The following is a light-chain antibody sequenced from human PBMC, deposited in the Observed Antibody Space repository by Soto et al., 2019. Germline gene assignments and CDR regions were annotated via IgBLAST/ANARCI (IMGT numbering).Light chain of an antibody. Sequence: AIQMTQSPSSLSASVGDIVTITCRASQGIGNELGWYQQKPGKAPKLLTYAASSVQTGAPSRFSGSGSGTDSTLTISSLQPEDCATYYCVPEYSYPRTCGQGTKVEIK. J-gene: IGKJ1*01. CDR1: QGIGNE. V-gene: IGKV1-6*01. CDR3: VPEYSYPRT. CDR2: AAS.